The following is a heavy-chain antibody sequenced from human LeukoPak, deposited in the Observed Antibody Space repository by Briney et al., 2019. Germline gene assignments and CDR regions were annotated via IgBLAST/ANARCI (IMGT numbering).Heavy chain of an antibody. CDR3: ARELSTVTTNHFDY. V-gene: IGHV3-66*02. Sequence: GGSLRLSCAASGFTVSSNYMSWVRQAPGKGLEWVSVIYSGGSTYYADSVKGRFTISRDNPKNTLYLQMNSLRAEDTAVYYCARELSTVTTNHFDYWGQGTLVTVSS. J-gene: IGHJ4*02. D-gene: IGHD4-11*01. CDR2: IYSGGST. CDR1: GFTVSSNY.